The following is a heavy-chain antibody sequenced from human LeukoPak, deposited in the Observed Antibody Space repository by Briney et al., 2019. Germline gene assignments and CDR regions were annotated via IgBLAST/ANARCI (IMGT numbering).Heavy chain of an antibody. D-gene: IGHD6-6*01. J-gene: IGHJ4*02. CDR3: ARDMAYSSSSGSLDY. CDR1: GYTFTGYY. Sequence: SCKASGYTFTGYYMHWVRQAPGKGLEWVAVISYDGSNKYYADSVKGRFTISRDNSKNTLYLQMNSLRAEDTAVYYCARDMAYSSSSGSLDYWGQGTLVTVSS. V-gene: IGHV3-30-3*01. CDR2: ISYDGSNK.